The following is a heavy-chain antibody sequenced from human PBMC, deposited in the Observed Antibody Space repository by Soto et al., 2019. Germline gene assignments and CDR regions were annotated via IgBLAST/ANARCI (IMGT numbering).Heavy chain of an antibody. V-gene: IGHV3-7*03. Sequence: GRSLRLSCSASPFTFSSYWMACVRQIQGKGLEWLTNTRPDGGETYYLDSVKGRFTISRDNAKFSLYLQMDSLRGDDTAVYYCARDDGYKSIDYWGQGTLVTVSS. CDR2: TRPDGGET. CDR1: PFTFSSYW. CDR3: ARDDGYKSIDY. J-gene: IGHJ4*02. D-gene: IGHD5-18*01.